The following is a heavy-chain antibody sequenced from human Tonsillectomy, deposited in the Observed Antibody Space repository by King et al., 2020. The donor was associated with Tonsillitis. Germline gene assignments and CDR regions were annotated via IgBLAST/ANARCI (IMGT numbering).Heavy chain of an antibody. D-gene: IGHD6-19*01. CDR1: GYTFTSYG. CDR3: AKEGAVAGTRNSFDY. Sequence: VQLVESGAEVKKSGASVKVSCKASGYTFTSYGISWVRQAPGQGREWMGRISAYNGNTNYAQKFQGRFTMTTDTSTRTAYMELRSLRADDTAVYYCAKEGAVAGTRNSFDYWGQGTLVTVSS. V-gene: IGHV1-18*04. CDR2: ISAYNGNT. J-gene: IGHJ4*02.